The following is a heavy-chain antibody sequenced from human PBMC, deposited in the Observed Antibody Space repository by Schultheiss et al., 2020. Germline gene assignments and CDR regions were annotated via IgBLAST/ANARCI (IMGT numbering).Heavy chain of an antibody. D-gene: IGHD2-21*01. CDR1: GYSFTSYW. CDR3: AKGLGGDGYHPPTDV. Sequence: GESLKISCKGSGYSFTSYWIGWVRQMPGKGLEWMGIIYPGDSDTRYSPSFQGQVTISADKSISTAYLQWSSLKASDTAMYYCAKGLGGDGYHPPTDVWGQGTTVTVSS. J-gene: IGHJ6*02. V-gene: IGHV5-51*01. CDR2: IYPGDSDT.